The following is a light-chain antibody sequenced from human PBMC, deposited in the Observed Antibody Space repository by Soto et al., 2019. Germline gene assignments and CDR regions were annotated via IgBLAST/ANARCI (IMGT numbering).Light chain of an antibody. V-gene: IGKV3-20*01. CDR1: QSASSNF. J-gene: IGKJ1*01. Sequence: PGERTTLSCRASQSASSNFLDWYQQKPGQAPRLLIYGASSRATGIPDRFSGSGSGTDFTLTISRLEPEDFAVYYCQQYETSPLTFGQGTKVEI. CDR2: GAS. CDR3: QQYETSPLT.